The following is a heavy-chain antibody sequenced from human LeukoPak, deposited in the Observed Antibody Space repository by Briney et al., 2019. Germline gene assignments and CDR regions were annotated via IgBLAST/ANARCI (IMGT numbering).Heavy chain of an antibody. CDR1: GFTFSSYA. CDR3: AKGRRITPDAFDI. J-gene: IGHJ3*02. CDR2: ISGGGGST. Sequence: GGSLRLSCAASGFTFSSYAMSWARQAPGKGLEWVSGISGGGGSTYYADSVKGRFTISRDNSKNTLYLQMNSLRAEDTAVYYCAKGRRITPDAFDIWGQGTMVTVSS. V-gene: IGHV3-23*01. D-gene: IGHD3-10*01.